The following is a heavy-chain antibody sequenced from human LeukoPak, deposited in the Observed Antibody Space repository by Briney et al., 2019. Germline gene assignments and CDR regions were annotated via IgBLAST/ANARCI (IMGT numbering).Heavy chain of an antibody. CDR3: AKETDMYGSGRPKVFDY. D-gene: IGHD3-10*01. J-gene: IGHJ4*02. CDR1: GFTFDGYA. Sequence: GRSLRLSCAASGFTFDGYAMHWVRQAPGKGLEWVSGINWNSGGIAYADSLKGRFTISRDNAKNSLYLQMNSLRVEDTALYYCAKETDMYGSGRPKVFDYWGQGTLVTVSS. CDR2: INWNSGGI. V-gene: IGHV3-9*01.